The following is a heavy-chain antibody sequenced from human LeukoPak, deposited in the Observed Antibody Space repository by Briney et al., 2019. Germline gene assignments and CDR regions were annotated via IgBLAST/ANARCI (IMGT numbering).Heavy chain of an antibody. CDR2: ISYDGTNK. J-gene: IGHJ6*02. V-gene: IGHV3-30*03. D-gene: IGHD2-2*01. CDR3: ARQECSSTSCYWDRYYHMDV. Sequence: AGGSLRLSGAASGFTFSNYDMHWVRQAPGKRLEWVADISYDGTNKYYADSVKGRFTISRDNSKSTLYLQMNSLRAEVTAVYYCARQECSSTSCYWDRYYHMDVWGQGTTVTVSS. CDR1: GFTFSNYD.